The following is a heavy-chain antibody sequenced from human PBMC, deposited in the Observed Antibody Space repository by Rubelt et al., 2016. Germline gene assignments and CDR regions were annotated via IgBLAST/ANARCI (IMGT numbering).Heavy chain of an antibody. CDR2: IYPGDSDT. Sequence: GMGWMGIIYPGDSDTRYSPSFQGRVTISADKSISTAYLQWSSLKASDTAMYYCARHRYSSPSDGFYYYYYGMDVWGQGTTVTVSS. J-gene: IGHJ6*02. D-gene: IGHD6-6*01. CDR3: ARHRYSSPSDGFYYYYYGMDV. V-gene: IGHV5-51*01.